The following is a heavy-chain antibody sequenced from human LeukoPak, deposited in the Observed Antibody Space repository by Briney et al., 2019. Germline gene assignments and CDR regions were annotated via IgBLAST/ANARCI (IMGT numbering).Heavy chain of an antibody. D-gene: IGHD3-10*01. CDR2: IYPGDSDT. Sequence: GESLKISCKASGYSFTGYWIGWVRQMPGKGLEWMGIIYPGDSDTRYSPSFQGQVTISADKPFSTAYLQWNSLKASDTAIYYCARSDQLKWFGDPRRPYYYGMDVWGQGTTVTVSS. CDR3: ARSDQLKWFGDPRRPYYYGMDV. J-gene: IGHJ6*02. V-gene: IGHV5-51*04. CDR1: GYSFTGYW.